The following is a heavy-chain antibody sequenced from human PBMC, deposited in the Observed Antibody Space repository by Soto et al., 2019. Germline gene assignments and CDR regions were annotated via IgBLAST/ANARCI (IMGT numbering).Heavy chain of an antibody. J-gene: IGHJ2*01. CDR2: ISSSSSYI. Sequence: EVQLVESGGGLVKPGGSLRLSRAASGFTFSSYSMNWVRQAPGKGLEWVSSISSSSSYIYYADSVKGRFTISRDNAKNSLYLQMNSLRAEDTAVYYCARAGGRYCSGGSCYDPHWYFDLWGRGTLVTVSS. CDR1: GFTFSSYS. D-gene: IGHD2-15*01. V-gene: IGHV3-21*01. CDR3: ARAGGRYCSGGSCYDPHWYFDL.